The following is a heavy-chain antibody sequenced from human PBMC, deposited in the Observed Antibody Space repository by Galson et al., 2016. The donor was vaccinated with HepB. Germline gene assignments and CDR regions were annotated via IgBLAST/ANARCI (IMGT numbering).Heavy chain of an antibody. CDR3: ARVWRNQLLYYNAMDV. D-gene: IGHD2-2*01. J-gene: IGHJ6*04. V-gene: IGHV1-18*01. CDR1: GYTFTSYG. CDR2: ISAYNGNT. Sequence: SVKVSCKASGYTFTSYGISWVRQAPGQGLEWMGWISAYNGNTNYAQKLQGRVTMTTDTSTSTAYMELRSLRSDDTAVYCCARVWRNQLLYYNAMDVWGKGTTVTVSS.